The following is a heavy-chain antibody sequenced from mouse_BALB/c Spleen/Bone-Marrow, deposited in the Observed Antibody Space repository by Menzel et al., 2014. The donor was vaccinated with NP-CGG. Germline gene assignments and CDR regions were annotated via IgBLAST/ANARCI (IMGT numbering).Heavy chain of an antibody. CDR2: TWAGGST. D-gene: IGHD1-1*01. J-gene: IGHJ4*01. CDR1: GFSLTSHG. CDR3: ARYLNYYGAMDY. V-gene: IGHV2-9*02. Sequence: QVQLQQSGPGLVAPSQSLSITCTVSGFSLTSHGVHWVRQSPGKGLEWLGITWAGGSTNHNLALMSRLSISKDNSKSQVFLKMNSLQTDDTAIYYCARYLNYYGAMDYWGQGTSVTVSS.